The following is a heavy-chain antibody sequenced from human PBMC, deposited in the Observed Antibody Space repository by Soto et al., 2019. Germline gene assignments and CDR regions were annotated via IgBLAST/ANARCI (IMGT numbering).Heavy chain of an antibody. D-gene: IGHD3-16*01. J-gene: IGHJ2*01. CDR2: IWDDGTRR. V-gene: IGHV3-33*01. CDR1: GFAFGTYV. Sequence: QVQLAESGGGVVQAGQSLRVSCEASGFAFGTYVMHWVRQAPGKGLEWVALIWDDGTRREYLESVRGRFTISRDNSKNTMYLQMNNLRVDDTALYYCVRDRDPMNREVIMTVGHLRLWGRGTLVSVSS. CDR3: VRDRDPMNREVIMTVGHLRL.